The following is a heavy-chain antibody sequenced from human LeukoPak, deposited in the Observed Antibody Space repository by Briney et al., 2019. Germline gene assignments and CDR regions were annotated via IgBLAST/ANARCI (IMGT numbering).Heavy chain of an antibody. V-gene: IGHV4-59*01. Sequence: SETLSLTCTVSGGSISSYYLSWIRQPPGKGLEWIGYIYYSGSTNYNPSLKSRVTISVDTSKNQVSLKLSSVTAADTAVYYCARDQYGDYFDYWGQGTLVTVSS. CDR2: IYYSGST. CDR3: ARDQYGDYFDY. CDR1: GGSISSYY. D-gene: IGHD4-17*01. J-gene: IGHJ4*02.